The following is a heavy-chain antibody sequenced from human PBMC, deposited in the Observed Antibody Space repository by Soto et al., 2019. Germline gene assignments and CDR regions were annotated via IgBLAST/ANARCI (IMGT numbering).Heavy chain of an antibody. CDR3: AKDSGGSSWLRNGAKNHPDY. V-gene: IGHV3-23*01. Sequence: HPGGSLRLSCAASGFTFSSYAMSWVRLAPGKGLEWVSAISGSGGSTYYADSVKGRFTISRDNSKNTLYLQMNSLRAEDTAVYYCAKDSGGSSWLRNGAKNHPDYWGQGTLVTVSS. CDR2: ISGSGGST. D-gene: IGHD6-13*01. CDR1: GFTFSSYA. J-gene: IGHJ4*02.